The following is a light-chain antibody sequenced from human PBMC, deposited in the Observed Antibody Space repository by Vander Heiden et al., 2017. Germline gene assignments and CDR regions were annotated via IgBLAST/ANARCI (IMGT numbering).Light chain of an antibody. J-gene: IGKJ4*01. Sequence: EIVLTQSPATLSLSPGERATLSCRASQSVSSYLAWYQQKPGQAPRLLIYDASNMATGIPARSSRTPSRTDFTLTISSLDPEAFPVYSCPQRSNSPLLTFGGGTKVELK. CDR3: PQRSNSPLLT. CDR2: DAS. V-gene: IGKV3-11*01. CDR1: QSVSSY.